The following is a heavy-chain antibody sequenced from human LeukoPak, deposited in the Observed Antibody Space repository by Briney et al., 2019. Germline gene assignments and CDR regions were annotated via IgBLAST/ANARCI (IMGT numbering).Heavy chain of an antibody. Sequence: PGGSLRLSCAASGFTFSSYAMHWVRQAPGKGLEWVAVISYDGSNKYYADSVKGRFTISRDNSKNTLYLQMNSLRAEDTAVYYCARDYSSSWRRYFDYWGQGTLVTVSS. CDR2: ISYDGSNK. D-gene: IGHD6-13*01. J-gene: IGHJ4*02. CDR1: GFTFSSYA. V-gene: IGHV3-30*04. CDR3: ARDYSSSWRRYFDY.